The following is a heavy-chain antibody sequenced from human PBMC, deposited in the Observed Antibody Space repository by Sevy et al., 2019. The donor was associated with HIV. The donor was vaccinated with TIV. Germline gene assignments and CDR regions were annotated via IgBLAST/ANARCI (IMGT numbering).Heavy chain of an antibody. CDR3: AKSLVVFDGFDI. V-gene: IGHV3-23*01. J-gene: IGHJ3*02. CDR2: MSGSGAIV. Sequence: GGSLRLSCVASGFTFSSYAMSWVRQAPGKGLEWVSAMSGSGAIVYYADSVKGRFTISRDNPKNTLYLQMSSLRAEDTALYYCAKSLVVFDGFDIWGQRTRVTVSS. CDR1: GFTFSSYA. D-gene: IGHD2-8*02.